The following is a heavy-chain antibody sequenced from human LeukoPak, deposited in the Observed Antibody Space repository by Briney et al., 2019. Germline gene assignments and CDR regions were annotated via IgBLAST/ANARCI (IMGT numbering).Heavy chain of an antibody. D-gene: IGHD5-12*01. V-gene: IGHV5-51*01. CDR2: IYPGDSDT. Sequence: GESLKISCKASGYSFTTYWIGWVRQMPGKGLEWMGIIYPGDSDTRYSPSFQGQVTISADKSISTAYLQWSSLRASDTAIYYCARRFISDYEHFDYWGQGTLVTVSS. CDR1: GYSFTTYW. CDR3: ARRFISDYEHFDY. J-gene: IGHJ4*02.